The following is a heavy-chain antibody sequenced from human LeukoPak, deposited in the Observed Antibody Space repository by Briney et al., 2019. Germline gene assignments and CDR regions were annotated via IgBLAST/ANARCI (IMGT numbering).Heavy chain of an antibody. J-gene: IGHJ4*02. Sequence: ASVKVPCKASGYTFASYGISWVRQAPGQGLEWMGWISAYNGNTNYARKLQGRVTMTTATSTSTAYMELRSLRADDTAVYYCARDRVFVDTAIVSPVQYFDYWGQGTLVTVSS. D-gene: IGHD5-18*01. CDR2: ISAYNGNT. CDR1: GYTFASYG. V-gene: IGHV1-18*01. CDR3: ARDRVFVDTAIVSPVQYFDY.